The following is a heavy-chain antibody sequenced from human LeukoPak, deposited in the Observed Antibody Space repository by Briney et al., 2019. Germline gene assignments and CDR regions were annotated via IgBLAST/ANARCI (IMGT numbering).Heavy chain of an antibody. Sequence: PSETLSLTCTVSGGSISSGGYYWSWIRQHPGKGLEWIGYIYYSGSTNYNPSLKSRVTISVDTSKNQFSLKLSSVTAADTAVYYCARVGAASSGYIGYYFDYWGQGTLVTVSS. CDR3: ARVGAASSGYIGYYFDY. CDR1: GGSISSGGYY. V-gene: IGHV4-61*08. J-gene: IGHJ4*02. D-gene: IGHD3-22*01. CDR2: IYYSGST.